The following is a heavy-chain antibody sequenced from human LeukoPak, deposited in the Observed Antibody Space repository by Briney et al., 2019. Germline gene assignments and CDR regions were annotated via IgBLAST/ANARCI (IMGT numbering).Heavy chain of an antibody. J-gene: IGHJ6*03. CDR2: ISSSGSTI. CDR3: ARMENDYVWGSYRYYMDV. Sequence: GGSLRLSCAASGFTFSDYYMSWIRQAPGKGLEWVSYISSSGSTIYYADSVKGRFTISRDNAKNSLYLQMNSLRAEDTAVYYCARMENDYVWGSYRYYMDVWGKGTTVTVSS. D-gene: IGHD3-16*02. CDR1: GFTFSDYY. V-gene: IGHV3-11*04.